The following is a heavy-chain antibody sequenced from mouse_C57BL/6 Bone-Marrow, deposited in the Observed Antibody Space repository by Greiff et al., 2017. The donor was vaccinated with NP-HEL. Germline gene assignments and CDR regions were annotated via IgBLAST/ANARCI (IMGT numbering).Heavy chain of an antibody. V-gene: IGHV10-1*01. CDR2: IRSKSNNYAT. J-gene: IGHJ1*03. CDR1: GFSFNTYA. CDR3: VRLSYYGSSYVYFDV. Sequence: EVMLVESGGGLVQPKGSLKLSCAASGFSFNTYAMNWVRQAPGKGLEWVARIRSKSNNYATYYADSVKDRFTISRDDSESMLYLQMNNLKTEDTAMYYCVRLSYYGSSYVYFDVWGTGTTVTVSS. D-gene: IGHD1-1*01.